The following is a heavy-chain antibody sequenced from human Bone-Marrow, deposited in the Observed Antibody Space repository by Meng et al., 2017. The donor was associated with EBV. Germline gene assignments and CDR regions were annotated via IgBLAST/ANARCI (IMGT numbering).Heavy chain of an antibody. CDR2: INTDNGNT. CDR3: ARGSYDSSGFANWFDP. D-gene: IGHD3-22*01. V-gene: IGHV1-3*04. J-gene: IGHJ5*02. Sequence: QGQLVQIGAEVKKPGASVKVSCKASGYAFINYPIHWVRQAPGQRLEWMGWINTDNGNTKYSQKFQDRVTIIRDTSASTAYMELSTLGSEDTAVYYCARGSYDSSGFANWFDPWGQGTLVTVSS. CDR1: GYAFINYP.